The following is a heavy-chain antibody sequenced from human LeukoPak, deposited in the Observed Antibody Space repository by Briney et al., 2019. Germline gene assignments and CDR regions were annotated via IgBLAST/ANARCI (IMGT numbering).Heavy chain of an antibody. J-gene: IGHJ4*02. V-gene: IGHV3-30*03. CDR2: ISYDGSNK. Sequence: GGSLRLSCAASGFTFSSYGMHWVRQAPGKGLEWVAVISYDGSNKYYADSVKGRFTISRDNSKNSLYLQMNSLRAEDTAVYYCAREFSLAYCGGDCQIGFDYWGQGTLVTVSS. CDR1: GFTFSSYG. D-gene: IGHD2-21*02. CDR3: AREFSLAYCGGDCQIGFDY.